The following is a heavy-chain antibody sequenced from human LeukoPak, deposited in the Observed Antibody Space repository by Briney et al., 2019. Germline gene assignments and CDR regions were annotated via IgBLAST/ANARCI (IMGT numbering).Heavy chain of an antibody. CDR2: ISPTGSTI. Sequence: PGGSLRLSCAASGFTFSDHFMSWIRQAPGKGMERLSYISPTGSTINYADSVRGRFTISRDNAQSSLYLQMNGLRADDMAVYYCAKDLGGNWNYRPAFDIWGQGTLVAVSS. CDR3: AKDLGGNWNYRPAFDI. J-gene: IGHJ3*02. CDR1: GFTFSDHF. V-gene: IGHV3-11*01. D-gene: IGHD1-7*01.